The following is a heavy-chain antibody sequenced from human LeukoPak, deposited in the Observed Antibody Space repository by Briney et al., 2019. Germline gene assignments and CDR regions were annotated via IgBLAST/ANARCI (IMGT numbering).Heavy chain of an antibody. CDR2: ISWNSGSI. J-gene: IGHJ1*01. CDR3: AKAGDLTGQYFQH. V-gene: IGHV3-9*01. CDR1: GFTFDDYA. Sequence: GGSLRLSCAASGFTFDDYAMHWVRQAPGKGLGWVSGISWNSGSIGYADSVKGRFTISRDNAKNSLYLQMNSLRAEDTALYYCAKAGDLTGQYFQHWGQGTLVTVSS. D-gene: IGHD4-17*01.